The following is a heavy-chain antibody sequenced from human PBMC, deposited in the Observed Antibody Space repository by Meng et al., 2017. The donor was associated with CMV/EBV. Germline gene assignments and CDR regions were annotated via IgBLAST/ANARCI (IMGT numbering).Heavy chain of an antibody. CDR2: ITSTSTYR. J-gene: IGHJ4*02. V-gene: IGHV3-21*01. D-gene: IGHD3-22*01. CDR1: GLTFSSYT. Sequence: CTASGLTFSSYTLNWVRQAPGKGLEWVSSITSTSTYRHYADSLKGRFTISRDNAKSSLYLQMNSLRAEDTAVYYCAREGGYDTALDYWGQGTLVTVSS. CDR3: AREGGYDTALDY.